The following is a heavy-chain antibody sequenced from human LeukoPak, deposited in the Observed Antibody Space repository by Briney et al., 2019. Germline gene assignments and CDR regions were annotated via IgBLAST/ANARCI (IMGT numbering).Heavy chain of an antibody. Sequence: PSQTLSLTCTVSGGSISSGTYYWSWIRQPAGKGLEWIGRIYTSGSTNYNPSLKSRVTISVDKSKNQFSLKLSSVTAADTAVYYCARATPYGGNGANWFDPWGQGTLVTVSS. D-gene: IGHD4-23*01. V-gene: IGHV4-61*02. CDR1: GGSISSGTYY. CDR2: IYTSGST. CDR3: ARATPYGGNGANWFDP. J-gene: IGHJ5*02.